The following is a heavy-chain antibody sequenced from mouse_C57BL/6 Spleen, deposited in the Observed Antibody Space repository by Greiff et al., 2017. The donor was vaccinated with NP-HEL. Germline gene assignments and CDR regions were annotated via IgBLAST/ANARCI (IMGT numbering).Heavy chain of an antibody. CDR3: ARNWGINTWFAY. D-gene: IGHD2-4*01. V-gene: IGHV2-2*01. CDR2: ICSGGST. J-gene: IGHJ3*01. CDR1: GFSLTSYG. Sequence: AQLKESGPGLVEPSQRLSITCTVSGFSLTSYGVHWVRQSPGKGLEWLGVICSGGSTDYNAAFISRLSISKDNSKSQVFFKMNSLQADDTAIYYCARNWGINTWFAYWGQGTLVTVSA.